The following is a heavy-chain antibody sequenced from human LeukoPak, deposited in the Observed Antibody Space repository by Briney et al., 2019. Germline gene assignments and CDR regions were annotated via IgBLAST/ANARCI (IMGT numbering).Heavy chain of an antibody. V-gene: IGHV3-11*04. CDR3: ARRHCSSTSCPLVDY. CDR2: ITDTGTTI. J-gene: IGHJ4*02. Sequence: GGSLRLSCAASGFTFSDYYMSWIRQAPGKGLEWVSYITDTGTTIYYPDSVKGRFTISRDNAKNSLYLQMNSLRAEDTAVYYCARRHCSSTSCPLVDYRGQGTLVTVSS. CDR1: GFTFSDYY. D-gene: IGHD2-2*01.